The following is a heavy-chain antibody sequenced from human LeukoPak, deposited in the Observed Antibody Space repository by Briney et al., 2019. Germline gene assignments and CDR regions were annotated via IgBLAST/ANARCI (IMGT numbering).Heavy chain of an antibody. CDR1: GFTLSSYA. J-gene: IGHJ4*02. V-gene: IGHV3-23*01. Sequence: GGSLRLSCAASGFTLSSYAMTWVRQAPGKGLEWVSDIGDSGATTYFADSVKGRFTISRDNSKNTLYLQMSSLRAEDTAVYFCASFHYYGSGAYYLSYWGQGTLVTVSS. CDR3: ASFHYYGSGAYYLSY. D-gene: IGHD3-10*01. CDR2: IGDSGATT.